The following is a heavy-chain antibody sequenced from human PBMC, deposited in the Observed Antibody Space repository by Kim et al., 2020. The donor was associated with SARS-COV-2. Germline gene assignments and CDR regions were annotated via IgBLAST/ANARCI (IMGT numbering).Heavy chain of an antibody. D-gene: IGHD6-13*01. J-gene: IGHJ4*02. Sequence: SLKSRVTISVDTSKNQFSLRLSSVTAADTAVYCCARLGSGYSSSYYGIDYWGQGTLVTVSS. CDR3: ARLGSGYSSSYYGIDY. V-gene: IGHV4-39*01.